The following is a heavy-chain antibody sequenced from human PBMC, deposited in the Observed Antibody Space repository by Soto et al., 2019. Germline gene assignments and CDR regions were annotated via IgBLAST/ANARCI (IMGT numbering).Heavy chain of an antibody. CDR1: GGSISSYY. CDR2: IYYSGST. D-gene: IGHD3-16*01. CDR3: ARGWGEAFDY. Sequence: SETLSLTCTVSGGSISSYYWSWIRQPPGKGLEWIGYIYYSGSTNYNPSLKSRVAISVDTSKNQFSLKLSSVTAADTAVYYCARGWGEAFDYWGQGTLVTVSS. V-gene: IGHV4-59*01. J-gene: IGHJ4*02.